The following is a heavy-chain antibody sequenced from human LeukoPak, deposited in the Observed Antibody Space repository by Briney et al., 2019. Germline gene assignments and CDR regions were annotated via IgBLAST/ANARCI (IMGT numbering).Heavy chain of an antibody. V-gene: IGHV3-48*02. CDR1: GLTFSTTS. Sequence: GGSLTLSCVASGLTFSTTSMNWVRQAPGKGLEWVSYISGSGSTIYYTDSVKGRFTISRDNARHSVYLQMNSLRDEDTATYYCTRGAIPGYGDNWFWFDSWGQGTLVSVSS. D-gene: IGHD1-1*01. CDR3: TRGAIPGYGDNWFWFDS. J-gene: IGHJ5*01. CDR2: ISGSGSTI.